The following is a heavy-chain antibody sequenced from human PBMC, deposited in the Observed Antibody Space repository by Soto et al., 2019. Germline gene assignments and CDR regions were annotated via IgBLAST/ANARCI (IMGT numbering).Heavy chain of an antibody. CDR2: IYPGDSDT. CDR3: ARHGFYGDYASNYFDP. J-gene: IGHJ5*02. V-gene: IGHV5-51*01. D-gene: IGHD4-17*01. Sequence: GESLKLSCKGSGYNFATYWIAWVRQMPGKGLEYMGTIYPGDSDTRYSPSFQGQVTFSADKSISTAYLQWSSLKASDTAMYYCARHGFYGDYASNYFDPWGQGTLVTVSS. CDR1: GYNFATYW.